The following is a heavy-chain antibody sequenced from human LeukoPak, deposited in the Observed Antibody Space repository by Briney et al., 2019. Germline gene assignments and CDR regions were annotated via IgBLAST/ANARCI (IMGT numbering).Heavy chain of an antibody. V-gene: IGHV1-18*01. Sequence: ASVKVSCKASGYTFTSYGISWVRQAPGQGLEWMGWISAYNGNTNYAQKLQGRVTMTTDTSTSTAYMELRSLRSDDTAVYYCARSPYCSGGSCSGRGAFDIWGRGTMVTVSS. J-gene: IGHJ3*02. D-gene: IGHD2-15*01. CDR3: ARSPYCSGGSCSGRGAFDI. CDR2: ISAYNGNT. CDR1: GYTFTSYG.